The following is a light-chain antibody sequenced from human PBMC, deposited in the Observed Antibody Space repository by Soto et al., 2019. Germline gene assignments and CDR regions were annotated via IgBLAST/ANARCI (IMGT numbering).Light chain of an antibody. V-gene: IGKV1-39*01. CDR2: AAS. Sequence: DIQMTQSPSTLSGSVGDRVTITCRASQTISSWLAWYQQKPGKAPTLLIFAASSLQSGGPSRFSGSGSGTDFTLTFSSLQPEDFATYYWQQCYTTPGTFGQGTKVDIK. CDR1: QTISSW. J-gene: IGKJ1*01. CDR3: QQCYTTPGT.